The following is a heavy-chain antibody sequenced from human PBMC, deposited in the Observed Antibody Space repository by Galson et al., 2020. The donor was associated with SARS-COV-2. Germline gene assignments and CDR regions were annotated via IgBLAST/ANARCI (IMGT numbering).Heavy chain of an antibody. CDR1: GFTFSSYA. CDR3: AKGFYYYSMDV. J-gene: IGHJ6*03. V-gene: IGHV3-23*01. CDR2: ISGSGGDT. Sequence: GGSLRLSCAASGFTFSSYAMSWVRQAPGKGLEWVSTISGSGGDTYYADSVKGRFTISRDNSKNTLYLRMISLRAEDTAVYYCAKGFYYYSMDVRGKRTTVTVSS.